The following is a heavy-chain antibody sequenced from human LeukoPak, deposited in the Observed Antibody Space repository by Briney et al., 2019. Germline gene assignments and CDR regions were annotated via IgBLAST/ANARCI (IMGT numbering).Heavy chain of an antibody. CDR3: ARDRAFDY. CDR2: IYSGGSP. V-gene: IGHV3-66*01. J-gene: IGHJ4*02. CDR1: GFTVSSNY. Sequence: GGPLRLSCIVSGFTVSSNYMSWVRQAPGKGLEWVSLIYSGGSPYYADSVKGRFTVSRDSSKNTVFLQMNSLRAEDTAVYYCARDRAFDYWGQGTLVTVSS.